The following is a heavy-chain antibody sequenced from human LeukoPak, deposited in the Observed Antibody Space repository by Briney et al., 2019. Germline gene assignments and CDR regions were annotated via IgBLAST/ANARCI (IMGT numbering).Heavy chain of an antibody. D-gene: IGHD2-15*01. V-gene: IGHV1-2*02. Sequence: ASVKVSCKASGYTFTDYYMHWLRQAPGQGLEWMGWMHPNSGGTNYAQKLQGRVTMTTDTSTSTAYMELRSLRSDDTAVYYCARGRSSRYCSGGSCYPIDYWGQGTLVTVSS. CDR2: MHPNSGGT. CDR3: ARGRSSRYCSGGSCYPIDY. J-gene: IGHJ4*02. CDR1: GYTFTDYY.